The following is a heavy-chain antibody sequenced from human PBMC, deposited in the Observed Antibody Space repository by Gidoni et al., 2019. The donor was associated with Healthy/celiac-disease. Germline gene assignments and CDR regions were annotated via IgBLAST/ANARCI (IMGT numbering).Heavy chain of an antibody. CDR1: GGSISSGGYY. CDR2: IYYSGST. J-gene: IGHJ6*02. D-gene: IGHD6-13*01. V-gene: IGHV4-31*03. Sequence: QVQLQESGPGLVKPSQTLSLTCTVSGGSISSGGYYWSWIRQHPGKGLEWIGYIYYSGSTYYNPSLKSRVTISVDTSKNQFSLKLSSVTAADTAVYYCARDRQQLVPHEGSYGMDVWGQGTTVTVSS. CDR3: ARDRQQLVPHEGSYGMDV.